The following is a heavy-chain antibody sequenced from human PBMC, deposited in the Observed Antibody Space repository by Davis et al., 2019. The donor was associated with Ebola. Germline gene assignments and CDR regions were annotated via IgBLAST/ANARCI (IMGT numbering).Heavy chain of an antibody. CDR2: IYPVDSET. Sequence: PGGSLRLSCKGSGYSFTTYWIGWVRQMPGKGLEWMGIIYPVDSETRYSPSFQGQVTFSADKSISTAYLQWSSLKASDTAIYYCARRGICGGTSCYSFDYWGQGTLVTVSS. CDR1: GYSFTTYW. D-gene: IGHD2-2*01. J-gene: IGHJ4*02. CDR3: ARRGICGGTSCYSFDY. V-gene: IGHV5-51*01.